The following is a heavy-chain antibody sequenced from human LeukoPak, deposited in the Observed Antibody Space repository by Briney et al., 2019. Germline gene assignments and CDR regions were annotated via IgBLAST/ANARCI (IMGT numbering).Heavy chain of an antibody. D-gene: IGHD3-9*01. V-gene: IGHV5-51*01. CDR3: ARGRRRGILTGYYGGMPFDY. CDR1: GYSFTSYW. CDR2: IYPGDSDT. Sequence: GESLKISCKGSGYSFTSYWIGWVRQMPGKGLGWMGIIYPGDSDTRYSPSFQGQVTSSANKAISTAYLQWSSLKAADTAMYYCARGRRRGILTGYYGGMPFDYWGQGTLVTVSS. J-gene: IGHJ4*02.